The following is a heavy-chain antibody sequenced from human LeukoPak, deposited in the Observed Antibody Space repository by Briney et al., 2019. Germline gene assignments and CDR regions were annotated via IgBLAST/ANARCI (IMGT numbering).Heavy chain of an antibody. Sequence: SETLSLTCTVSGGSISSYYWSWIRQPPGEGLEWIGYIYYSGSTNYNPSLKSRVTISVDTSKNQFSLKLSSVTAADTAVYYCARGRDVYDDSSGYYWIDYWGQGTLVTVSS. CDR2: IYYSGST. J-gene: IGHJ4*02. D-gene: IGHD3-22*01. CDR1: GGSISSYY. V-gene: IGHV4-59*08. CDR3: ARGRDVYDDSSGYYWIDY.